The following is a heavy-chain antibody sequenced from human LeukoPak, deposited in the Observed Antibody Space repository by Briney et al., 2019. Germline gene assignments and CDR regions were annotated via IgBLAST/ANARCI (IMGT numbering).Heavy chain of an antibody. CDR2: ISSSSSYI. CDR3: ARGSSNIAARNSWFDP. D-gene: IGHD6-6*01. Sequence: GGSLRLSCAASGFTLSSYSMNWVRQAPGKGLEWVSCISSSSSYIYYADSVKGRFTISRDNAKKSLYLQMNGLRVEDTAVYYCARGSSNIAARNSWFDPWGQGTLVTVSS. V-gene: IGHV3-21*01. J-gene: IGHJ5*02. CDR1: GFTLSSYS.